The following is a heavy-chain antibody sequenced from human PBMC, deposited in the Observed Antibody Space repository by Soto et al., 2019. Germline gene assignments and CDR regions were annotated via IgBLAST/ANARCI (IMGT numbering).Heavy chain of an antibody. CDR1: GGSIRSYY. V-gene: IGHV4-59*08. Sequence: PSETLSLTCTVSGGSIRSYYWSWIRQPPGKGLEWIGYIYYSGSTSYNPSLKSRVTISVDTSKNQFSLKLSSVTAADTAVYYCARLKFYDSSGYYPLFDYWGQGTLVTVSS. D-gene: IGHD3-22*01. CDR3: ARLKFYDSSGYYPLFDY. J-gene: IGHJ4*02. CDR2: IYYSGST.